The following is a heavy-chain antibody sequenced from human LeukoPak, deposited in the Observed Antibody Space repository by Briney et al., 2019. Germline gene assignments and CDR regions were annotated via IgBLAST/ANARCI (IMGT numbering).Heavy chain of an antibody. V-gene: IGHV3-48*03. J-gene: IGHJ4*02. CDR3: ARKISGSYYENIVY. D-gene: IGHD1-26*01. Sequence: GGSLRLSCAASGFTHGTYETNWVRHAPGRGLEWVSYISSSGSATYYADSVKGRFTVFRDNTKNSLYLQKNSLTDEDTAVYYCARKISGSYYENIVYWGQGALVTVSS. CDR1: GFTHGTYE. CDR2: ISSSGSAT.